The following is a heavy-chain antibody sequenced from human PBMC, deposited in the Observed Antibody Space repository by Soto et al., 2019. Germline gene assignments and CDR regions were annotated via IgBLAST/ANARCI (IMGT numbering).Heavy chain of an antibody. J-gene: IGHJ6*02. D-gene: IGHD3-3*01. Sequence: GESLKISCKGSGYSFTSYWIGWVRQMPGKGLEWMGIIYPGDSDTRYSPSFQGQVTISADKSISAAYLQWSSLKASDTAMYYCARHGRNYDFWSGYQLTYGMGVWGQGTTVTVSS. V-gene: IGHV5-51*01. CDR1: GYSFTSYW. CDR2: IYPGDSDT. CDR3: ARHGRNYDFWSGYQLTYGMGV.